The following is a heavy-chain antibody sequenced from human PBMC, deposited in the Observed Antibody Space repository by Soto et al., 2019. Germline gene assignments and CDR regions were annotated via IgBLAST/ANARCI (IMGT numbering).Heavy chain of an antibody. CDR1: GGSISSGGYY. J-gene: IGHJ4*02. D-gene: IGHD6-13*01. CDR3: ARDFGSSWYYFDY. CDR2: IYYSGST. V-gene: IGHV4-31*03. Sequence: SETLSLTCTVSGGSISSGGYYWSWIRQHPGKGLEWIGYIYYSGSTYYNPSLKSRVTISVDTSKNQFSLKLSSVTAADTAVYYCARDFGSSWYYFDYWGQGTLVTVSS.